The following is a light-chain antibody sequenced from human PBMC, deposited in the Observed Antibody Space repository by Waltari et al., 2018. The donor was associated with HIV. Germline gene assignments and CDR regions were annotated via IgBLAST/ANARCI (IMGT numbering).Light chain of an antibody. J-gene: IGLJ2*01. CDR3: CSYAGSDVV. CDR2: EVT. V-gene: IGLV2-8*01. Sequence: QSALTQPPSASWSPGQSVTISCTGTSSAVGVYNYISWYQQHPGKSPKLMIFEVTKRHSGVPDRFSGSKSGNTASLTVSGRQAEDEAVYYCCSYAGSDVVFGGGTKLTVL. CDR1: SSAVGVYNY.